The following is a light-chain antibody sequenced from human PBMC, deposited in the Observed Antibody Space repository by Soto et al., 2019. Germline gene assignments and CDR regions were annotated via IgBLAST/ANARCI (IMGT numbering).Light chain of an antibody. V-gene: IGKV1-17*03. CDR1: QGISKY. J-gene: IGKJ1*01. CDR2: AAS. CDR3: PQHTSYPWT. Sequence: DIQMTQSPSAMSASVGDRVTITCRASQGISKYLAWFQQRPGKVPRRLVYAASSLQSGVPSRFSGSGSGTEFTLTIRSMQTEDFGNYYCPQHTSYPWTFGQGTKVDIK.